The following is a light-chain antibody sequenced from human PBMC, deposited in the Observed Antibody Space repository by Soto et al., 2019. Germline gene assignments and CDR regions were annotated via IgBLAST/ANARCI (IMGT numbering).Light chain of an antibody. Sequence: DIQMTQSPSTLSASVGDRVTITCRASQSISDSLNWYQHKPGKAPKLLIYAASSLQSGVPSRFSGSGSGTDFTPTIRSMQTEDFANYYCKQSYSTPITFGQGTRMEIK. V-gene: IGKV1-39*01. CDR2: AAS. CDR3: KQSYSTPIT. CDR1: QSISDS. J-gene: IGKJ5*01.